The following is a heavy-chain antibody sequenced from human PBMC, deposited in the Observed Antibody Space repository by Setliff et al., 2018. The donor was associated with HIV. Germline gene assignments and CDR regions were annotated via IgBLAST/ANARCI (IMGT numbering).Heavy chain of an antibody. CDR1: GYTFTSYG. CDR2: ISGYNGKT. V-gene: IGHV1-18*01. Sequence: ASVKVSCKPSGYTFTSYGINWVRQAPGQGLEWMGWISGYNGKTNYAQKFKGRVTMTTDTSTSTAYMELRSLRSDDTAVYYCARNFYEISGYRYDYWVQGTLVTVSS. D-gene: IGHD3-22*01. CDR3: ARNFYEISGYRYDY. J-gene: IGHJ4*02.